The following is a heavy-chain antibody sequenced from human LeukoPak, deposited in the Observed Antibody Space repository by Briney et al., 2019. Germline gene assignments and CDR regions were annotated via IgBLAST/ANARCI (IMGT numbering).Heavy chain of an antibody. D-gene: IGHD5-12*01. Sequence: ASETLSLTCTVSGASISSYYWSWIRQPPGKGLEWIGYIYNSGTTNYNPSLKSRVTISVDTSKNQVSLKLRSVTAADTAVYYCARTTEGYAGGPGYSYYYYMDVWGKGTTVTISS. CDR1: GASISSYY. J-gene: IGHJ6*03. V-gene: IGHV4-59*01. CDR2: IYNSGTT. CDR3: ARTTEGYAGGPGYSYYYYMDV.